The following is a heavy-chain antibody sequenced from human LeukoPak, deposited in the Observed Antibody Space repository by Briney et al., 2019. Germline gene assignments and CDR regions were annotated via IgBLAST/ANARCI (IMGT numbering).Heavy chain of an antibody. D-gene: IGHD1-26*01. J-gene: IGHJ1*01. CDR3: AHPGATNVGY. Sequence: GGSLRLSCAASGFYFSSFAMSWVRQAPGKGPEWVSTISGTGGSTYYAGAVKGRFTISRDNSKNTVSLQMDDLRAEDTALYYCAHPGATNVGYWGQGTQATVSS. CDR1: GFYFSSFA. CDR2: ISGTGGST. V-gene: IGHV3-23*01.